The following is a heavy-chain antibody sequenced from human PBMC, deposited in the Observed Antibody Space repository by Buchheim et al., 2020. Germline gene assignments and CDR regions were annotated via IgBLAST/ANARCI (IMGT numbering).Heavy chain of an antibody. Sequence: VQLVESGGGLVQPGGSLRLSCAASGFTFSDLWMHWVRQTLGKGLMWVSRINSDGSSTIYGESVKGRFTVSRDNAKNTLYLQMNSLRAEDTGVYYCARDPLLNGGTLDYWGQGT. CDR2: INSDGSST. J-gene: IGHJ4*02. CDR1: GFTFSDLW. D-gene: IGHD1-1*01. CDR3: ARDPLLNGGTLDY. V-gene: IGHV3-74*01.